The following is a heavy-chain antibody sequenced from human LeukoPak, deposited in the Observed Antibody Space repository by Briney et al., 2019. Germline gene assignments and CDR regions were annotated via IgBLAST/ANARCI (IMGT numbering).Heavy chain of an antibody. CDR3: ARVIVVLGGYFDY. Sequence: SETLSLICAVYGGSFSGYYWSWVRQPPGRGLEWIAEINHSGSPNYNPSLKSRVTMSIDTSKNQFSLKLSSVTAADTAVYYCARVIVVLGGYFDYWGQGTLVTVSS. CDR1: GGSFSGYY. D-gene: IGHD2-8*02. CDR2: INHSGSP. J-gene: IGHJ4*02. V-gene: IGHV4-34*01.